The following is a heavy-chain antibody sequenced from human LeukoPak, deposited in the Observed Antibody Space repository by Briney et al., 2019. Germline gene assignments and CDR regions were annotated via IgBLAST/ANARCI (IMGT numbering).Heavy chain of an antibody. J-gene: IGHJ4*02. CDR3: ASSLDYYDSSGYYYAYYFDY. CDR1: GGSISSSSYY. V-gene: IGHV4-39*01. D-gene: IGHD3-22*01. Sequence: PSETLSLTCTVSGGSISSSSYYWGWIRQPPGKGLVWIGSIYYSGSTYYNPSLKSRVTISVDTSKNQFSLKLSSVTAADTAVYYCASSLDYYDSSGYYYAYYFDYWGQGTLVTVSS. CDR2: IYYSGST.